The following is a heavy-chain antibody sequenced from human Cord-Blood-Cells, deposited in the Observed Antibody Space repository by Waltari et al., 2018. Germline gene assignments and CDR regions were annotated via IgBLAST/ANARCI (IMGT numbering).Heavy chain of an antibody. CDR2: IYYSGST. Sequence: QVQLQESGPGLVKPSQTLSLTCTVSGGSISSGGYYWSWIRPPPGKGLEWIGYIYYSGSTYYNPSLKSRVTISVDTSKNQFSPKLSSVTAADTAVYYCARIYCSSTSCLDAFDIWGQGTMVTVSS. CDR1: GGSISSGGYY. D-gene: IGHD2-2*01. V-gene: IGHV4-31*03. CDR3: ARIYCSSTSCLDAFDI. J-gene: IGHJ3*02.